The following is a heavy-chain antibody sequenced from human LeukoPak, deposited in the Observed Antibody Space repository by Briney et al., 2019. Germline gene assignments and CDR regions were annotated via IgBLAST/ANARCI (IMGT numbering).Heavy chain of an antibody. CDR3: VKAARGVYRTYYFDY. D-gene: IGHD3-16*02. J-gene: IGHJ4*02. V-gene: IGHV3-23*01. CDR1: GFTFSSYA. Sequence: GGPLRLSCAASGFTFSSYAMIWVRQAPEKALECVSAISGSGGSTYYADSVKGRFTISRDNSKNALSLQMHSLRAEDTAVYYCVKAARGVYRTYYFDYWGEGTLATVSS. CDR2: ISGSGGST.